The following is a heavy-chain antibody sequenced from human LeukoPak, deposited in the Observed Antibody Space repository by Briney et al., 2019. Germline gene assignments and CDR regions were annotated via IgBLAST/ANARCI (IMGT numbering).Heavy chain of an antibody. CDR3: ARSNLSFYYGDYSGALDY. CDR2: ISSRSSYI. J-gene: IGHJ4*02. CDR1: GFTFSSHG. Sequence: GGSLRLSCAASGFTFSSHGMNWVRQAPGKGLEWVSSISSRSSYIFYADSMKGRFTISRDNAKNSLSLQMNSLRAEDTAVYYCARSNLSFYYGDYSGALDYWGQGTLVTVSS. V-gene: IGHV3-21*01. D-gene: IGHD4-17*01.